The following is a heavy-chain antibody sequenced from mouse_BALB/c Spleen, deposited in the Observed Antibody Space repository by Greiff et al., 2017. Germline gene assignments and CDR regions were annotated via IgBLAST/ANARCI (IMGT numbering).Heavy chain of an antibody. CDR2: ISYDGSN. CDR3: ARDRRYDVFDY. Sequence: DVKLQESGPGLVKPSQSLSLTCSVTGYSITSGYYWNWIRQFPGNKLEWMGYISYDGSNNYNPSLKNRISITRDTSKNQFFLKLNSVTTEDTATYYCARDRRYDVFDYWGQGTTLTVSS. D-gene: IGHD2-14*01. CDR1: GYSITSGYY. V-gene: IGHV3-6*02. J-gene: IGHJ2*01.